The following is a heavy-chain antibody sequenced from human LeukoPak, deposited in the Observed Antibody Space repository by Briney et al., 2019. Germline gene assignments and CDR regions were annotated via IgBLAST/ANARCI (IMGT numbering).Heavy chain of an antibody. CDR2: INHSGST. CDR1: GGSFSGYY. CDR3: ARGTSGWQEPQTQPLDY. D-gene: IGHD6-19*01. Sequence: SETLSLTCAVYGGSFSGYYWSWIRQPPGKGLEWIGEINHSGSTNYNPSLKSRVTISVDTSKNQFSLKLRSVTAADTAVYYCARGTSGWQEPQTQPLDYWGQGTLVTVSS. V-gene: IGHV4-34*01. J-gene: IGHJ4*02.